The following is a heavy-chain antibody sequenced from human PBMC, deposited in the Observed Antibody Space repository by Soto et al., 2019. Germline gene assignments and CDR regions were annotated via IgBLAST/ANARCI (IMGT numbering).Heavy chain of an antibody. J-gene: IGHJ4*02. CDR2: IYHRGTT. CDR1: GYSISSGSY. Sequence: SETLSLTCTVSGYSISSGSYWAWIRQPPGKGLEWIANIYHRGTTFYNPSLKSRVTISVDTSKNQFSLKLTSVTAADTAVYYCAREGDYKCDWGQGTLVTVSS. V-gene: IGHV4-38-2*02. D-gene: IGHD4-17*01. CDR3: AREGDYKCD.